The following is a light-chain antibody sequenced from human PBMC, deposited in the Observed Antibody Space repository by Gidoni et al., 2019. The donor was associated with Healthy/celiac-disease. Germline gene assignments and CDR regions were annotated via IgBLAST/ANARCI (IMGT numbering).Light chain of an antibody. Sequence: DIQMTQSPSSLSASVGDRVTITCRASQSISSYLNWYQQKPGKAPKLLIYAASSVQSGVPSRVSGSGSGTDVTLTISSLQPEDFATYDCQQSYSTLSITFXQXTRLEIK. J-gene: IGKJ5*01. V-gene: IGKV1-39*01. CDR2: AAS. CDR1: QSISSY. CDR3: QQSYSTLSIT.